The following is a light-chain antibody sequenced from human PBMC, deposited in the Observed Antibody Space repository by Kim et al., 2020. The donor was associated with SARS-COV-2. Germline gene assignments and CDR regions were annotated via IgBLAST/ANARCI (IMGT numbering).Light chain of an antibody. J-gene: IGLJ3*02. CDR2: GDN. V-gene: IGLV6-57*03. CDR3: QSYDSSNRWV. CDR1: RDRNGFNH. Sequence: KTVNNSWTPSRDRNGFNHVAGYPPRPGRAPTLVILGDNQRPSGVPDRFSGSIDRSSNSASLTISGLKTEDEADYYCQSYDSSNRWVFGGGTQLTVL.